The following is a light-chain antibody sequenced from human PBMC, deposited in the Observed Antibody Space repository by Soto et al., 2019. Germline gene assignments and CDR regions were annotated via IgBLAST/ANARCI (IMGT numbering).Light chain of an antibody. CDR2: GAS. CDR3: QQYGSSPWT. J-gene: IGKJ1*01. Sequence: EIVLTQSPGTLSLSPGERATLSCRASQSVSSNFLAWYKQKPGQAPRVLIHGASSRATGIPDRFSGSGSGTDFTLTISRLEPEDFAVYYCQQYGSSPWTFGQGTKVDIK. V-gene: IGKV3-20*01. CDR1: QSVSSNF.